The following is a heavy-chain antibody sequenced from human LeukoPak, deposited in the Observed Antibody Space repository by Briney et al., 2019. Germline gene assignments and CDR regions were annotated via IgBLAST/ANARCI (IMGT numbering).Heavy chain of an antibody. V-gene: IGHV4-59*01. CDR1: GGSISGYY. D-gene: IGHD3-16*01. CDR3: ARAQPDSVWGSYPRYFDY. J-gene: IGHJ4*02. Sequence: SETPSLTCTVSGGSISGYYWNWIRQPPGKGLEWIGYIYYSGSTNYNPSLKSRVTVSLDTSKNQFSLKLSSVTAADTAVYYCARAQPDSVWGSYPRYFDYWGQGTLVTVSS. CDR2: IYYSGST.